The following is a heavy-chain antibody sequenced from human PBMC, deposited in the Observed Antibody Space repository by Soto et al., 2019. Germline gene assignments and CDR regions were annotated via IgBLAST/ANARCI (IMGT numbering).Heavy chain of an antibody. D-gene: IGHD5-18*01. CDR3: AGRYGSCFDY. CDR2: IYCSGST. J-gene: IGHJ4*02. CDR1: GGSISSGNYY. Sequence: SETLSLTCTVSGGSISSGNYYWSWIRQHPGKGLEWIGYIYCSGSTYYNPSLKSRVTISVDTSKNQFSLKLSSVTAADTAVYYCAGRYGSCFDYWGQGTLVTVSS. V-gene: IGHV4-30-4*01.